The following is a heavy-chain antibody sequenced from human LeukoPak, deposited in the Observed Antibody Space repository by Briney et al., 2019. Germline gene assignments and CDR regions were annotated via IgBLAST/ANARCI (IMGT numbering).Heavy chain of an antibody. V-gene: IGHV3-52*01. CDR1: GFTFSNSW. J-gene: IGHJ3*02. CDR3: VRGVGSTTSCYVRAFDI. Sequence: PGGSLRPSCAASGFTFSNSWMHWVCQAPEKGLEWVADIKCDGSEKCYVDSVKGRLTISRDNAKNSLYLQVNSLRAEDMTVYYCVRGVGSTTSCYVRAFDIWGQGTMVTVSS. CDR2: IKCDGSEK. D-gene: IGHD2-2*01.